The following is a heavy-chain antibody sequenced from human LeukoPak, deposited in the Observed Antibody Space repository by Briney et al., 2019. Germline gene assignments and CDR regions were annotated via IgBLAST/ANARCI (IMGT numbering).Heavy chain of an antibody. J-gene: IGHJ4*02. D-gene: IGHD2-8*01. CDR3: AREAVRSHPDCTNGVCPYYY. Sequence: VRVSSKPSGGTFCSYAISRVRHAPGEGLGWMGGIIPIFGTENDAQKLQGRVTINTDESTSTAFMKLRSQRYDDTAVYYCAREAVRSHPDCTNGVCPYYYWGQGTLVTVSS. CDR2: IIPIFGTE. CDR1: GGTFCSYA. V-gene: IGHV1-69*05.